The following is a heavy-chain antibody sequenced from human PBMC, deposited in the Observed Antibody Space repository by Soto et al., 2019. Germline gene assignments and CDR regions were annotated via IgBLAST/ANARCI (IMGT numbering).Heavy chain of an antibody. CDR1: GYTFTSYY. V-gene: IGHV1-46*01. D-gene: IGHD4-17*01. Sequence: ASVKVSCKASGYTFTSYYMHWVRQAPGQGLEWMGIINLSGGSTSYAQKFQGRVTMTRDTSTSTVYMELSSLRSEDTAVYYCARDQPKSIRRPTTGYFDYWGQGTLVTVSS. CDR2: INLSGGST. J-gene: IGHJ4*02. CDR3: ARDQPKSIRRPTTGYFDY.